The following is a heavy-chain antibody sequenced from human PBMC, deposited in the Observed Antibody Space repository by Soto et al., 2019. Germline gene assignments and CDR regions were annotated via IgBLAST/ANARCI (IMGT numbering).Heavy chain of an antibody. CDR3: AKKPFSSGWYGVDY. J-gene: IGHJ4*02. V-gene: IGHV4-28*01. Sequence: PSETLSLTCAVSGYSISSSNWWGWIRQPPGKGLEWIGYIYYSGRTYYNPSLKSRVTMSVDNSKNTLYLQMDSLRAEDTAVYYCAKKPFSSGWYGVDYWGQGTLVTVSS. D-gene: IGHD6-19*01. CDR1: GYSISSSNW. CDR2: IYYSGRT.